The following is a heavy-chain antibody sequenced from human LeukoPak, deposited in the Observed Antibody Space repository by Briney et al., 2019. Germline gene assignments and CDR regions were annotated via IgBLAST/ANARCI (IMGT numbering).Heavy chain of an antibody. V-gene: IGHV4-38-2*02. CDR1: GYSISSGYY. J-gene: IGHJ4*02. CDR3: AREAFGGAAAGILDY. CDR2: IYHSGST. D-gene: IGHD6-13*01. Sequence: SETLSLTCIVSGYSISSGYYWGWIRQPPGKGLEWIGSIYHSGSTNYNPSLKGRVTISVDTSKNQFSLKLSSVTAADTAVYYCAREAFGGAAAGILDYWGQGTLVTVSS.